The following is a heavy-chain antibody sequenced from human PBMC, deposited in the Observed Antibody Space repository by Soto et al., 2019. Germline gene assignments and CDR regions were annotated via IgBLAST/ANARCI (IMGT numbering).Heavy chain of an antibody. CDR1: GFTVSSNY. CDR2: IYSGGST. CDR3: ALESPPLWPLSKLTTTQGY. V-gene: IGHV3-53*01. Sequence: GSLRLSCAASGFTVSSNYMSWVRQAPGKGLEWVSVIYSGGSTYYADSVKGRFTISRDNSKSTLYLQMNSLRAEDTAVYYCALESPPLWPLSKLTTTQGYSGQGTLVTVS. D-gene: IGHD3-10*01. J-gene: IGHJ4*02.